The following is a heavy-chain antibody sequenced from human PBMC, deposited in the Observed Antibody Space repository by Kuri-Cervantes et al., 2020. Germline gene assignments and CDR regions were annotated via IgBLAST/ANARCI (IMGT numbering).Heavy chain of an antibody. Sequence: GGSLRLSCAASGFTFSSYWMSWVRQAPGKGLEWVANIKQDGSEKYYVDSVKGRFTISRGNAKNSLYLQMNSLRAEDTAVYYCARDSPLKITMVRGVLFGAFDIWGQGTMVTVSS. D-gene: IGHD3-10*01. CDR2: IKQDGSEK. J-gene: IGHJ3*02. V-gene: IGHV3-7*01. CDR3: ARDSPLKITMVRGVLFGAFDI. CDR1: GFTFSSYW.